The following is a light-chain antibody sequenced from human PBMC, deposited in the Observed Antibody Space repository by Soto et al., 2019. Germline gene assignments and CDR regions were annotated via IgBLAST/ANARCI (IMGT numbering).Light chain of an antibody. V-gene: IGKV3-20*01. CDR3: QQYGSSPRT. Sequence: IVLTQSPGTLSLSPGGRATLSCRASQSINSNLAWYQQRPGQAPRLLIYGASSRATGVPDRFSGSGSGTDFTLTISRLEPEDFAVYYCQQYGSSPRTFGQGTKVDIK. CDR1: QSINSN. J-gene: IGKJ1*01. CDR2: GAS.